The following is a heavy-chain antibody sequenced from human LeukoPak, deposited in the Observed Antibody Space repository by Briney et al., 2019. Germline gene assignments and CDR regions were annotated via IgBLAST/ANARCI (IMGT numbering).Heavy chain of an antibody. CDR2: IYHSGST. D-gene: IGHD3-3*02. CDR3: ARAAFEGPFDY. CDR1: GGSISSGGYS. Sequence: PSQTLSLTCAVSGGSISSGGYSWSWIRQPPGKGLEWIGYIYHSGSTYYNPSLKSRVTISVDRSKNQFSLKLSAVTAADTALYYCARAAFEGPFDYWGQGTLVTVSS. V-gene: IGHV4-30-2*01. J-gene: IGHJ4*02.